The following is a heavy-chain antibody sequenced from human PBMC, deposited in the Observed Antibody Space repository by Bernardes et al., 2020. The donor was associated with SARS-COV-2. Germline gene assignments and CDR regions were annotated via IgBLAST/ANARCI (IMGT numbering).Heavy chain of an antibody. CDR3: AAIPVGATLTDAFDI. CDR1: GFTFTSSA. J-gene: IGHJ3*02. Sequence: SEKVSCKASGFTFTSSAVQWLRQARGQRLEWIGWIVVVSGNTNYAQKFQERVTITRDMSTSTAYMELSSLRSEDTAVYYCAAIPVGATLTDAFDIWGQGTMVTVSS. D-gene: IGHD1-26*01. CDR2: IVVVSGNT. V-gene: IGHV1-58*01.